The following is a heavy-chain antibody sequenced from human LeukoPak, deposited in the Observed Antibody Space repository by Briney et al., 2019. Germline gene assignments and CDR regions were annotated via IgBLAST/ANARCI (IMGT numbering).Heavy chain of an antibody. Sequence: ASVKVSCKASGGTFSSYAISWVRQAPGQGLEWMGGIIPIFGTANYAQKFQGRVTITADESTSTAYMGLSSLRSEDTAVYYCARETLWKDGSGSYMSYWGQGTLVTVSS. CDR3: ARETLWKDGSGSYMSY. J-gene: IGHJ4*02. CDR1: GGTFSSYA. CDR2: IIPIFGTA. V-gene: IGHV1-69*01. D-gene: IGHD3-10*01.